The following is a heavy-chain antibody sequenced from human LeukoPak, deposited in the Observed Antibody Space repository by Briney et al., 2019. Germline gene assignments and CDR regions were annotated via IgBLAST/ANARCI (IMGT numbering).Heavy chain of an antibody. V-gene: IGHV5-51*01. CDR2: IYPGDSDT. D-gene: IGHD2-2*01. CDR1: GYSFTSYW. Sequence: GESLKISCKGSGYSFTSYWIGWVRQMPGKGLEWMGIIYPGDSDTRYSPSFQGQVTISADKSISTAYLQWSSLKASDTAMYYCARLNGSCSSTSCYGPIDYWGQGTLVTVSS. CDR3: ARLNGSCSSTSCYGPIDY. J-gene: IGHJ4*02.